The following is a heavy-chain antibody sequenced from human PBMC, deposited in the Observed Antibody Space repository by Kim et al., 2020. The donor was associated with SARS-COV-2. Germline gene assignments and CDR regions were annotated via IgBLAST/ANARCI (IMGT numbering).Heavy chain of an antibody. CDR2: INSDGGTT. CDR1: GFTFSSYW. D-gene: IGHD1-26*01. V-gene: IGHV3-74*01. CDR3: ASRRYTGNYYYFDY. Sequence: GGSLRLSCAASGFTFSSYWMHWVRQAPGKGLVWVSRINSDGGTTSYADSVKGWITISRDNAKSTLYMQMNSLRAEDTAVYYCASRRYTGNYYYFDYWGQGALVTVSS. J-gene: IGHJ4*02.